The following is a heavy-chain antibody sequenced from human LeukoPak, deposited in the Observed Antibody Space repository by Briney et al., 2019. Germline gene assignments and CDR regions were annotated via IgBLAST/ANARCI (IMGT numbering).Heavy chain of an antibody. V-gene: IGHV3-74*01. CDR3: GRGHWGLDY. CDR1: GFTFSSYW. Sequence: PGGSLRLSCAASGFTFSSYWMHWVRQAPGKGLVWVSRINGDGSSTNYADSVKGRFTTSRDNAKSSLYLQMNSLRAEDTAVYYCGRGHWGLDYWGQGALVTVSS. D-gene: IGHD7-27*01. CDR2: INGDGSST. J-gene: IGHJ4*02.